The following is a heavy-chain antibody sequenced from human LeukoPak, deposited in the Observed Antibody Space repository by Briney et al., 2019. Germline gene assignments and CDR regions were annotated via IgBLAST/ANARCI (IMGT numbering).Heavy chain of an antibody. Sequence: PGGSLRLSCAASGFTFSTYGMHWVRQAPGKGLEWVSFIRYVGINKYYADSVKGRFTISRDNSKNTLYLQMNSLRPEDTALYYCATYRQVLLPFESWGQGTLVTVSS. CDR1: GFTFSTYG. CDR2: IRYVGINK. J-gene: IGHJ4*02. CDR3: ATYRQVLLPFES. D-gene: IGHD2-8*02. V-gene: IGHV3-30*02.